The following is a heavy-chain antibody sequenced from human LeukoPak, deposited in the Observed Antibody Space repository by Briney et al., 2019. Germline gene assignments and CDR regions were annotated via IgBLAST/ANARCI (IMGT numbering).Heavy chain of an antibody. CDR3: ARVGYYDFWSGYYTGRRIWFDP. CDR2: INHSGST. J-gene: IGHJ5*02. D-gene: IGHD3-3*01. Sequence: SETLSLTCAVYGGSFSGYYWSWIRQPPGKGLEWIGEINHSGSTNYNPSLKSRVTISVDTSKNQFSLKLSSVTAADTAVYYCARVGYYDFWSGYYTGRRIWFDPWGQGTLVTVSS. CDR1: GGSFSGYY. V-gene: IGHV4-34*01.